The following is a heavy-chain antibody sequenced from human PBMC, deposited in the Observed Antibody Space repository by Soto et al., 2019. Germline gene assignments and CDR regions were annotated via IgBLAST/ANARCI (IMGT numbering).Heavy chain of an antibody. CDR3: VRRHVSATGIDWFDP. CDR1: GYTFTSYG. V-gene: IGHV1-3*01. CDR2: INAANGDT. D-gene: IGHD6-13*01. Sequence: ASVKVSCKASGYTFTSYGIHWVRQAPGQRLEWMGWINAANGDTKYSPKFQGRVTITRGTSASTAYMELSNLRSEDTAVYYCVRRHVSATGIDWFDPWGQGTLVTVSS. J-gene: IGHJ5*02.